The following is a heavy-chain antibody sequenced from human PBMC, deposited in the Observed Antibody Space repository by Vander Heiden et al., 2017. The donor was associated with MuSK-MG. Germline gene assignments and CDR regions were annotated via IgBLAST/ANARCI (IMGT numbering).Heavy chain of an antibody. CDR2: IYYSGST. CDR3: ARDLRDNWNPLSYYGMDV. V-gene: IGHV4-39*07. Sequence: QLQLQESGPGLVKPSETLSLTCPVSGGSISSSSYYWGWIRQPPGKGLEWIGSIYYSGSTYYNPSLKSRVTISVDTSKNQFSLKLSSVTAADTAVYYCARDLRDNWNPLSYYGMDVWGQGTTVTVSS. CDR1: GGSISSSSYY. J-gene: IGHJ6*02. D-gene: IGHD1-20*01.